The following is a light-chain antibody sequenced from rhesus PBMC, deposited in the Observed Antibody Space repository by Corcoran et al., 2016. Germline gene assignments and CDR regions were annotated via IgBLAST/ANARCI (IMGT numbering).Light chain of an antibody. J-gene: IGKJ4*01. CDR1: ENVNNY. Sequence: DIQMTQSPSSLPASVGDRVTITCRASENVNNYLHWYQQKTGKAPKLLIHKASHLQSGVPSRFSGSGSRTDFTLTISSLQPGDFATYYCQHSYGTPLTFGGGTKVELK. V-gene: IGKV1-74*01. CDR3: QHSYGTPLT. CDR2: KAS.